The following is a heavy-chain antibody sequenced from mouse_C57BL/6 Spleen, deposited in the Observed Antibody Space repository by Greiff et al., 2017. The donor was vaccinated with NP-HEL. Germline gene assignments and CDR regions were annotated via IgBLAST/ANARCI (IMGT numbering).Heavy chain of an antibody. D-gene: IGHD2-1*01. Sequence: EVKVVESGGGLVQPGGSMKLSCVASGFTFSNYWMNWVRQSPEKGLEWVAQIRLKSDNYATQYAESVKGRFTISRDDSKSSVYLQMNNLRAEDTGIYYCTGPIYYGNEYFDVWGTGTTVTVSS. V-gene: IGHV6-3*01. J-gene: IGHJ1*03. CDR3: TGPIYYGNEYFDV. CDR2: IRLKSDNYAT. CDR1: GFTFSNYW.